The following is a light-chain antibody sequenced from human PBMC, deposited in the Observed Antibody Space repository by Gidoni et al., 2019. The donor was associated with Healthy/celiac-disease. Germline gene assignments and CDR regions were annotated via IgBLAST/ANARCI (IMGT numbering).Light chain of an antibody. J-gene: IGKJ1*01. Sequence: VLTPSPVTLSLSPGERATLSCSASQSVSSSYLAWYQQKPGQAPRLLIYGASSMATGIPARFSGSGSGTDFTLTISRLEPEDFAVYYCQQYGSSPRTFGQGTKVEIK. CDR1: QSVSSSY. CDR2: GAS. V-gene: IGKV3-20*01. CDR3: QQYGSSPRT.